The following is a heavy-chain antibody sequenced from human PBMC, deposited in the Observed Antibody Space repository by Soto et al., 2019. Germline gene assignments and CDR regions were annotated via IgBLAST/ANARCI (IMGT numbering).Heavy chain of an antibody. CDR2: IGGSSSYT. V-gene: IGHV3-11*05. J-gene: IGHJ4*02. CDR3: AIRRPTGYYNY. D-gene: IGHD3-9*01. Sequence: QVQLVESGGDLVKPGGSLRLSCAASGFPFSDYYMSWIRQAPGKGLEWVSSIGGSSSYTNNADSVKGRFTISRDNAKNSLYLQMNSLRAEDTAVYYCAIRRPTGYYNYWGQGTLVTVSA. CDR1: GFPFSDYY.